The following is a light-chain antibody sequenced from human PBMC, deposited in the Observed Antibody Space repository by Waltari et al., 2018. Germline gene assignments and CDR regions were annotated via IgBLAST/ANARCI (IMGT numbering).Light chain of an antibody. Sequence: EILLTQSPGTLSLSPGDRAILSCRASQSVPSIYFAWYQQKPGQAPRLLIYGASTRATGIPDRFSGSVSETDFALTITRLEPEDCAVYYCQQYGRSPTFGQGTRLEIE. CDR1: QSVPSIY. J-gene: IGKJ5*01. CDR3: QQYGRSPT. CDR2: GAS. V-gene: IGKV3-20*01.